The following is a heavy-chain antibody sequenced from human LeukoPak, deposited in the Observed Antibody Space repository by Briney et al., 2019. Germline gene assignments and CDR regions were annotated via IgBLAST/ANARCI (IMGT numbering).Heavy chain of an antibody. J-gene: IGHJ5*02. CDR1: GYIFTSYY. CDR2: INPSDSGT. Sequence: ASVKVSCKASGYIFTSYYLHWVRQAPGQRLEWMGIINPSDSGTSYAQKFQGRVTMTRDTSTSTVYMELSSLRSEDTAVYYCARGDDMVRGFIWFDPWGQGTLVTVSS. V-gene: IGHV1-46*01. D-gene: IGHD3-10*01. CDR3: ARGDDMVRGFIWFDP.